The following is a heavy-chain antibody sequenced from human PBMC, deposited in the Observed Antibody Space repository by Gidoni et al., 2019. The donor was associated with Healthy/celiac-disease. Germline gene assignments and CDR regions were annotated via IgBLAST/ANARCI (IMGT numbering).Heavy chain of an antibody. CDR2: ISSSGSTI. D-gene: IGHD3-22*01. V-gene: IGHV3-11*01. CDR1: GFTFIDYH. Sequence: QVQLVESGGGLVKPGGALRLSWAASGFTFIDYHMSWIRQAPGKGLEWVSYISSSGSTIYYADSVKGRFTISRDNAKNSLYLQMNSLRAEDTAVYYCARDGRYDSSGYYGRGGYFDYWGQGTLVTVSS. J-gene: IGHJ4*02. CDR3: ARDGRYDSSGYYGRGGYFDY.